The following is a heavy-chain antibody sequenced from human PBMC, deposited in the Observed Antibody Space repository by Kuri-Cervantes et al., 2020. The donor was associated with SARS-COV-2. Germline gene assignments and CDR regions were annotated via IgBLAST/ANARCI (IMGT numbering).Heavy chain of an antibody. CDR1: GFTFSDYY. D-gene: IGHD1-7*01. CDR3: ARVVPGGSHRTGTTHY. CDR2: ISTSGGSI. J-gene: IGHJ4*02. V-gene: IGHV3-11*04. Sequence: GESLKISCVASGFTFSDYYFTWIRQAPGKGLEWVSYISTSGGSIFYADSVKGRFTISRDNAKNSVYLQMNSLRAEDTAVYYCARVVPGGSHRTGTTHYWGQGTLVTVSS.